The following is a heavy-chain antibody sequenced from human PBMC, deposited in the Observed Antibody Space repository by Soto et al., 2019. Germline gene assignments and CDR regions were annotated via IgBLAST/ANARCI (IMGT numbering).Heavy chain of an antibody. V-gene: IGHV1-69*01. D-gene: IGHD5-18*01. CDR2: IIPIFGTA. CDR1: GGTFSSYA. J-gene: IGHJ6*02. Sequence: QVQLVQSGAEVKKPGSSVKVSCKASGGTFSSYAISWVRQAPGQGLEWMGGIIPIFGTANYAQKFQGRVTLTADESTSTAYMELSSLRSEDTAVYYCARPSDVDTAMPSPGYYYFGMDVWGQGTTVTVSS. CDR3: ARPSDVDTAMPSPGYYYFGMDV.